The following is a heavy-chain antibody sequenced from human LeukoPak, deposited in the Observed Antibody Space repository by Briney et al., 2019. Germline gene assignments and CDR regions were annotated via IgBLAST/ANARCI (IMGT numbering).Heavy chain of an antibody. CDR2: IYYSGST. J-gene: IGHJ6*03. CDR3: TRGDYYYYYYMDV. Sequence: SETLSLTCTVSGGSISSYYWNWIRQPPGKGLEWIGYIYYSGSTNYNPSLKSRVTISVDTSKNQFALKLSSVTAADTAVYYCTRGDYYYYYYMDVWGKGTTVTVSS. V-gene: IGHV4-59*01. CDR1: GGSISSYY.